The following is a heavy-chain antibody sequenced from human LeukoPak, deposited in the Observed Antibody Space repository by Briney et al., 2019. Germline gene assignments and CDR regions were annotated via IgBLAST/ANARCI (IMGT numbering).Heavy chain of an antibody. D-gene: IGHD2-15*01. CDR3: ARPTGCSGGSCYSGGAFDI. J-gene: IGHJ3*02. V-gene: IGHV3-7*01. CDR2: IKHDGSAK. Sequence: PGGSLRLSCATSGFIFSNYWMSWVRQAPGKGLEWVANIKHDGSAKFYVSSAKGRFTISRDNAKNSLYLQMNNLRVEDTAIYYCARPTGCSGGSCYSGGAFDIWGQGTMVTVSS. CDR1: GFIFSNYW.